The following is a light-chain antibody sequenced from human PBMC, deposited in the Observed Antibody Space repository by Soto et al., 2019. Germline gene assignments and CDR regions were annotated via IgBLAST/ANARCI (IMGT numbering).Light chain of an antibody. V-gene: IGKV1-39*01. CDR3: QQSYSTPRT. Sequence: DIQMTQSPSSLSASVGDRVTITCRASQSIRSYLNWYQQKPGKAPKLLIYAASSLQSGVPSRFSGRGSGTDFTLTISSLQPEDFATYYCQQSYSTPRTFGQGTKLEIK. J-gene: IGKJ2*01. CDR1: QSIRSY. CDR2: AAS.